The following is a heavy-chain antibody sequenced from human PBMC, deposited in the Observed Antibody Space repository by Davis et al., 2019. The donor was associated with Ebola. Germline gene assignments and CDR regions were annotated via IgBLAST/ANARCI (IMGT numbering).Heavy chain of an antibody. CDR3: ARGVRLTIVRGVIIGPDWFDP. CDR2: INSDGSST. Sequence: GESLKISCAASGFTFSSYWMHWVRQAPGKGLVWVSRINSDGSSTSYADSVKGRFTISRDNAKNTLYLQMNSLRAEDTAVYYCARGVRLTIVRGVIIGPDWFDPWGQGTLVTVSS. J-gene: IGHJ5*02. V-gene: IGHV3-74*01. D-gene: IGHD3-10*01. CDR1: GFTFSSYW.